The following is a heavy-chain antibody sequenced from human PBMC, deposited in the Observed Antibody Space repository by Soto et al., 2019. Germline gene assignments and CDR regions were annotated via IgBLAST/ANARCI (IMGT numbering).Heavy chain of an antibody. Sequence: LSLTCTISGGSISSTSSYWGCIRQPPGKGLEWVGSIYYLGNTYYNPSLGSRVTISVDTSKNQFSLKLSSVTAADTAVYYCARGAEYYYYYGMDVWGQGTTVTVSS. CDR1: GGSISSTSSY. J-gene: IGHJ6*02. CDR3: ARGAEYYYYYGMDV. CDR2: IYYLGNT. V-gene: IGHV4-39*07.